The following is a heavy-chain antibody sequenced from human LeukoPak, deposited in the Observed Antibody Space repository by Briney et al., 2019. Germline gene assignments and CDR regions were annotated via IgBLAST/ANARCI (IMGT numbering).Heavy chain of an antibody. D-gene: IGHD3-16*01. V-gene: IGHV1-18*01. CDR2: ISAYNGNT. CDR3: ARVWFGAFDI. Sequence: ASVKVSCKASGYTFTSYGISWVRQAPGQGLEWMGWISAYNGNTNYAQKFQGRVTMTRDTSTSTVYMELSRLRSEDTAVYYCARVWFGAFDIWGQGTLVTVS. CDR1: GYTFTSYG. J-gene: IGHJ3*02.